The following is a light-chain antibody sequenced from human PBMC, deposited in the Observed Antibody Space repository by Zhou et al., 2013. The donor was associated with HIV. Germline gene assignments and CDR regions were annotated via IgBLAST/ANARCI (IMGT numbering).Light chain of an antibody. CDR3: QQRSNWLT. V-gene: IGKV3D-20*02. Sequence: EIVLTQSPGTLSLSPGERATLSCRASQYISSSYLAWYQQKPGQAPRLLIYAASSRATGIPDRFSGSGSGTDFTLTISRLEPEDFAVYYCQQRSNWLTFGGGTKVEIK. J-gene: IGKJ4*01. CDR2: AAS. CDR1: QYISSSY.